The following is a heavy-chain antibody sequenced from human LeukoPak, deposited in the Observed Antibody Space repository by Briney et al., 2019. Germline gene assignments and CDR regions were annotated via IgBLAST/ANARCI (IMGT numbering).Heavy chain of an antibody. J-gene: IGHJ4*02. CDR2: INHSGST. V-gene: IGHV4-34*01. CDR1: GGSFSGYY. CDR3: ARYPRRGLDY. D-gene: IGHD2-2*01. Sequence: SETLSLTCAVYGGSFSGYYWSWIRQPPGKGLEWIGEINHSGSTNYNPSLKSRVTISVDTSKNQFSLKLSSVTAADTAVYYCARYPRRGLDYWGQGTLVTVSS.